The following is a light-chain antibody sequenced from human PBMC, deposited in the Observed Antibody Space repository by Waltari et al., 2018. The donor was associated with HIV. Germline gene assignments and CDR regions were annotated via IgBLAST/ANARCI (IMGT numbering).Light chain of an antibody. CDR3: QSYDSSNRVV. CDR2: EDN. V-gene: IGLV6-57*01. J-gene: IGLJ2*01. Sequence: NFMLTQPHSVSESPEKTVTISCTRSSGSIASNYVQWYQRRPGSSPTTVIYEDNQSTAGGPDRSSGSIDSSSNSSALTISGLKTEDEADDYGQSYDSSNRVVFGGGTKLTVL. CDR1: SGSIASNY.